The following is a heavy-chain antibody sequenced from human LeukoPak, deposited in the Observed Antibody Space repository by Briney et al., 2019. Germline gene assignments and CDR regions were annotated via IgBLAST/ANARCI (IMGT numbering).Heavy chain of an antibody. CDR1: GGFISSSSYY. D-gene: IGHD6-19*01. J-gene: IGHJ6*03. CDR2: YYYSWRT. CDR3: ARDVPQWLVYNYYYYMDV. V-gene: IGHV4-39*02. Sequence: SETLSLTCTFSGGFISSSSYYWVWIRQPPGKGLEWIGRYYYSWRTYYNPSLKSRVTISVDTSKNQFSLKLSSVTAADTAVYYCARDVPQWLVYNYYYYMDVWGKGTTVTISS.